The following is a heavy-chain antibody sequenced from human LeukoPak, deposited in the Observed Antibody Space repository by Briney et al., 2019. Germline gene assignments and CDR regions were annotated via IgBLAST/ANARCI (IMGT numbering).Heavy chain of an antibody. J-gene: IGHJ4*02. CDR2: INHSGST. Sequence: SETLSLTCAVYGGSFSGYYWSWIRQPPGKGLEWIGEINHSGSTNYNPSLKSRVTISVDTSKNQFSLKLSSVTAADTAVYYCARWAGSGNFDYWGQGTLVTVSS. D-gene: IGHD2-15*01. CDR1: GGSFSGYY. V-gene: IGHV4-34*01. CDR3: ARWAGSGNFDY.